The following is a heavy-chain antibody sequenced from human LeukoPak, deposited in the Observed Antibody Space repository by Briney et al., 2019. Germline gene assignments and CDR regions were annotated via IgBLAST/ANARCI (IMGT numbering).Heavy chain of an antibody. CDR2: ISYDGSNK. CDR1: GFTFSSYA. J-gene: IGHJ4*02. D-gene: IGHD2-21*02. V-gene: IGHV3-30-3*01. Sequence: AGGSLRLSCAASGFTFSSYAMHWVRQAPGKGLEWVAVISYDGSNKYFADSVKGRFTISRDSSKNTLYLQMNSLRAEDTAVYYCARDKQCGGDCSGDYWGQGTLVTVSS. CDR3: ARDKQCGGDCSGDY.